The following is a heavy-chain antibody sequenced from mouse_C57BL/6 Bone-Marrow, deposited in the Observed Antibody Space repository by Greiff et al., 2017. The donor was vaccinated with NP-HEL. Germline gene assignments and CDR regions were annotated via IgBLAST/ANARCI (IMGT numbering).Heavy chain of an antibody. Sequence: VKLMESGPGLVQPSQSLSITCTVSGFSLTSYGVHWVRQSPGKGLEWLGVIWSGGSTDYNAAFISRLSISKDNSKSQVFFKMNSLQADDTAIYYCARGWLLLYWYFDVGGTGTTVTVSS. V-gene: IGHV2-2*01. D-gene: IGHD2-3*01. CDR2: IWSGGST. CDR1: GFSLTSYG. CDR3: ARGWLLLYWYFDV. J-gene: IGHJ1*03.